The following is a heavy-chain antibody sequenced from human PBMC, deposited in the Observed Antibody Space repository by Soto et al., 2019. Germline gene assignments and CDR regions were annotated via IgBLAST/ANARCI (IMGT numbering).Heavy chain of an antibody. Sequence: GGSLRLSCAASGFTFTSNAMHWVRQTPGKGLEWVAAISYDEIDKKYASSVKGRFIVSRDNVKNTLSLQMNSLRPEDTAVYYCAKDSGYQLPDNYFYYGLDVGGQGATVTVSS. V-gene: IGHV3-30*18. J-gene: IGHJ6*02. CDR3: AKDSGYQLPDNYFYYGLDV. CDR2: ISYDEIDK. CDR1: GFTFTSNA. D-gene: IGHD2-2*01.